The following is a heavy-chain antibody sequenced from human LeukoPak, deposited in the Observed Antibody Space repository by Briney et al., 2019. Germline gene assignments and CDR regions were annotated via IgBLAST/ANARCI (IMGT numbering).Heavy chain of an antibody. J-gene: IGHJ4*02. D-gene: IGHD3-10*01. CDR2: IKQGGSEK. CDR1: GFTFSSYW. V-gene: IGHV3-7*01. Sequence: GGSLRLSCAASGFTFSSYWMSWVRQAPGKGLEWVANIKQGGSEKYYVDSVKGRFTISRDNAKNSLYLQMNSLRAEDTAVYYCARYPTDYYGSGNQPRVASDYWGQGTLVTVSS. CDR3: ARYPTDYYGSGNQPRVASDY.